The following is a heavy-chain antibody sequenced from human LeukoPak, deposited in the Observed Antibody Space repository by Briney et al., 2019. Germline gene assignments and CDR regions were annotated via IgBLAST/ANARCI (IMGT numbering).Heavy chain of an antibody. J-gene: IGHJ4*02. V-gene: IGHV3-64D*06. Sequence: GGSLRLSCSGSGLTLSNFAIHWVRQAAGKGMEYVSAISSTGDNTYYADSVKGRFTISRDNSKNTVYLQMSSLRPDDTAVYYCVQGGAAIDHWGQGTLVTVFS. CDR3: VQGGAAIDH. D-gene: IGHD1-26*01. CDR1: GLTLSNFA. CDR2: ISSTGDNT.